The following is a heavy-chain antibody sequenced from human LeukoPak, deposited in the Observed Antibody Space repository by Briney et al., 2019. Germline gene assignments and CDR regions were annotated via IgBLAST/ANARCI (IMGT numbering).Heavy chain of an antibody. CDR1: GGSFSGYY. D-gene: IGHD3-10*01. J-gene: IGHJ4*02. CDR2: INHSGST. CDR3: ARNGVRGVKKPYYFDY. Sequence: SETLSLICAVYGGSFSGYYWTWIRQPPGKGLEWIGEINHSGSTNYNPSLKSRVTISVDTSKNQFSLRLSSVTAADTAVYYCARNGVRGVKKPYYFDYWGQRTLVTVSS. V-gene: IGHV4-34*01.